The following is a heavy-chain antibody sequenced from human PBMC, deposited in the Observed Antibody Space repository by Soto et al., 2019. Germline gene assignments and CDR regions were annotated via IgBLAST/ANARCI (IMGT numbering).Heavy chain of an antibody. D-gene: IGHD2-21*02. CDR2: ISGSGGST. CDR3: AKGGGLVTATYYYYGMDV. Sequence: GGSLRLSCAASGFTFSSYAMSWVRQAPGKGLEWVSAISGSGGSTYYADSVKGRFTISRDNSKNTLYLQMNSRRAEDTAVYYCAKGGGLVTATYYYYGMDVWGQGTTVTVSS. J-gene: IGHJ6*02. V-gene: IGHV3-23*01. CDR1: GFTFSSYA.